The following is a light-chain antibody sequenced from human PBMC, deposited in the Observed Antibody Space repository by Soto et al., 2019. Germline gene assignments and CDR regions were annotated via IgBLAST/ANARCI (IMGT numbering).Light chain of an antibody. V-gene: IGKV1-5*03. CDR3: QNYNSDFPFT. CDR2: QAS. CDR1: QSIDVW. Sequence: DIQMTQSPSTLSASVGDRVTITCRASQSIDVWLAWYQQKPGKAPNLLIYQASILESGVPSRFSGSGSGTEFTLTISSLQPDDFATYYCQNYNSDFPFTFGPGTKVDIK. J-gene: IGKJ3*01.